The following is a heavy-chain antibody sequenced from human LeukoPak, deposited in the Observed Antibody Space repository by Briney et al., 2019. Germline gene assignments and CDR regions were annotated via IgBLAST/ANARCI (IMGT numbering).Heavy chain of an antibody. V-gene: IGHV4-30-2*01. Sequence: PSETLSLTCTVSGGSISSGGYYWSWIRQPPGKGLEWIGYIYHSGSTYYNPSLKSRVTISVDRSKNQFSLKLSSVTAADTAMYYCARSGVVAFDTDNWFDPWGQGTLVTVSS. D-gene: IGHD2-2*01. CDR2: IYHSGST. CDR3: ARSGVVAFDTDNWFDP. J-gene: IGHJ5*02. CDR1: GGSISSGGYY.